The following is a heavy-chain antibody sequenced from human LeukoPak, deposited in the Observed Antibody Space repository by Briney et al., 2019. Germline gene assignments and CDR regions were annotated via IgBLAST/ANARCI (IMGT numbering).Heavy chain of an antibody. D-gene: IGHD6-6*01. CDR1: GGSISSGSYY. J-gene: IGHJ4*02. CDR3: ARAEWLYSSSFDY. V-gene: IGHV4-61*02. Sequence: MASETLSLTCTVSGGSISSGSYYWSWIRQPAGKGLEWIGRIYTSGSTNYNPSLKSRVTISVDTSKNQFSLKLSSVTGADTAVYYCARAEWLYSSSFDYWGQGTLVTVSS. CDR2: IYTSGST.